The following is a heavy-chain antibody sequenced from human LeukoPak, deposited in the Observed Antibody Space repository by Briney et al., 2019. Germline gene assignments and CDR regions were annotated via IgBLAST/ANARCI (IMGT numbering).Heavy chain of an antibody. CDR2: IYTSGST. D-gene: IGHD2-2*02. Sequence: SQTLSLTCTVSGGSISSGSYYWSWIRQPAGKGLEWIGRIYTSGSTNYNPSLKSRVTISVDTSKNQFSLKLSSVTAADTAVYYCASDDCSSTSCYTWWGQGTLVTVSS. CDR1: GGSISSGSYY. CDR3: ASDDCSSTSCYTW. V-gene: IGHV4-61*02. J-gene: IGHJ4*02.